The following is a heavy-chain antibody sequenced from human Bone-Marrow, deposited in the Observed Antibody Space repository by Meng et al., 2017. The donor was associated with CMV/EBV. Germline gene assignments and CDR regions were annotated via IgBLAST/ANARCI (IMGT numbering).Heavy chain of an antibody. CDR1: GFTFSDHY. D-gene: IGHD5-12*01. V-gene: IGHV3-11*04. J-gene: IGHJ6*02. CDR2: ISRSGTNI. CDR3: ARVTGAGWLRFPDV. Sequence: GGSLRLSCAASGFTFSDHYMSWIRQAPGKGLDWVSDISRSGTNIYYADSVKGRFTISRDNSKNTLYLQMNSLRAEDTAVYYWARVTGAGWLRFPDVWGQGTTVTVSS.